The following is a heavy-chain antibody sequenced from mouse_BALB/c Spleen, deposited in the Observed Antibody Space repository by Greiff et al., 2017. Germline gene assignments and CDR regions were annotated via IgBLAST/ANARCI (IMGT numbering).Heavy chain of an antibody. Sequence: QVQLQQSGAELARPGASVEMSCKASGYTFTSYTMHWVKQRPGQGLEWIGYINPSSGYTNYNQKFKDKATLTADKSSSTAYMQLSSLTSEDSAVYYCARSGTTVVAPAYWGQGTLVTVSA. V-gene: IGHV1-4*01. CDR3: ARSGTTVVAPAY. CDR1: GYTFTSYT. CDR2: INPSSGYT. D-gene: IGHD1-1*01. J-gene: IGHJ3*01.